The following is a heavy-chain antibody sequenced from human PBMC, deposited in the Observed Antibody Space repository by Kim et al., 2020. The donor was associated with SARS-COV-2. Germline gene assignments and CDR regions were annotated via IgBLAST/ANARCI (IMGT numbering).Heavy chain of an antibody. Sequence: LKSRVTISVDTSKNQFSLKLSSVTAADTAVYYCARASRYYDILTGYYIDYWGQGTLVTVSS. J-gene: IGHJ4*02. CDR3: ARASRYYDILTGYYIDY. V-gene: IGHV4-31*02. D-gene: IGHD3-9*01.